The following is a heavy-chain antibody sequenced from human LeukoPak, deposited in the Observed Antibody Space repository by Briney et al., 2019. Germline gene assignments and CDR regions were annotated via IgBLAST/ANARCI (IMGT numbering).Heavy chain of an antibody. CDR1: GFTFSNAW. CDR3: AKASRQGAVASPLDY. V-gene: IGHV3-23*01. Sequence: GGSLRLSCAASGFTFSNAWMSWVRQAPGKGLQWVSAIGGDGGRTYYADSVKGRFTISRDNSKDTVFLQMNSLRAEDTAVYYCAKASRQGAVASPLDYWGQGTLVTVSS. CDR2: IGGDGGRT. D-gene: IGHD6-19*01. J-gene: IGHJ4*02.